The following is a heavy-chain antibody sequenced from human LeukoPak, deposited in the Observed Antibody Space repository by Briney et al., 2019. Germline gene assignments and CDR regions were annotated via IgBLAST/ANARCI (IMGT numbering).Heavy chain of an antibody. Sequence: GASVNVSCTASGYTFTNYHIAWVRQAPGQGLEWMGWVSTNDGNTVYAQRLQGRVTMTTDTSTSVAYMELRSLTSDDTAVYYCTRAPPGMTMMTDYWGQGTLVTVSS. CDR2: VSTNDGNT. J-gene: IGHJ4*02. CDR1: GYTFTNYH. CDR3: TRAPPGMTMMTDY. V-gene: IGHV1-18*01. D-gene: IGHD3-22*01.